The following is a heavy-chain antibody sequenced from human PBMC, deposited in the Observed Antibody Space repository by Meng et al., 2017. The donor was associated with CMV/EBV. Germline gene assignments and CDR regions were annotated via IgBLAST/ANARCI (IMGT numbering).Heavy chain of an antibody. Sequence: ESLKISCAVYGGSFSGYYWSWIRQPPGKGLGWIGEINHSGSTNYNPSLKSRVTISVDTSKNQFSLKLSSVTAADTAVYYCARGDLDYWGQGTLVTVSS. CDR1: GGSFSGYY. V-gene: IGHV4-34*01. CDR3: ARGDLDY. J-gene: IGHJ4*02. CDR2: INHSGST.